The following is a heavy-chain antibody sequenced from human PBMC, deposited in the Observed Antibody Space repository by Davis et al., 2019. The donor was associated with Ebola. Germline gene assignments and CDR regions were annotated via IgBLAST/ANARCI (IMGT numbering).Heavy chain of an antibody. CDR1: GGSISSSDYL. CDR2: IYYSGST. CDR3: ARAIWPVAFDI. Sequence: MLSETLSLTCTVSGGSISSSDYLWSWIRQPPGRGLEWIGYIYYSGSTDYSPSLRGRVTISLDTSKNQFSLRLSSVTAADTAVYYCARAIWPVAFDIWGQGTMVTVSS. J-gene: IGHJ3*02. V-gene: IGHV4-61*08. D-gene: IGHD2/OR15-2a*01.